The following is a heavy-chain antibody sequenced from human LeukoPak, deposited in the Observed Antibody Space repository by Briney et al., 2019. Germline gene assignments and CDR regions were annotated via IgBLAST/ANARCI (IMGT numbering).Heavy chain of an antibody. V-gene: IGHV4-4*07. CDR3: ARAPNLYYYDSSGYYRSFAFDI. CDR2: IYTSGST. Sequence: SETLSLTCTVSGGSISSYYWSWIRQPAGKGLEWIGRIYTSGSTNYNPSLTSRVTMSVDTSKNQFSLKLSSVTAADTAVYYCARAPNLYYYDSSGYYRSFAFDIWGQGTMVTVSS. J-gene: IGHJ3*02. D-gene: IGHD3-22*01. CDR1: GGSISSYY.